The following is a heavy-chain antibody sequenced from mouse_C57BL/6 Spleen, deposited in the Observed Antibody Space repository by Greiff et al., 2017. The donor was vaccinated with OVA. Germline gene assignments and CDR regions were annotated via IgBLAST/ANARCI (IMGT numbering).Heavy chain of an antibody. CDR3: ARSGGSDGYFDD. CDR1: GYTFTSYW. Sequence: LVESGAELVKPGASVKMSCKASGYTFTSYWMTWVKQRPGQGLEWIGNIYPGSGSTNYNEKFKSKATLTVDKSSSTAYMQLSSLTSEEAAVYYCARSGGSDGYFDDWGKGTTVTVSS. D-gene: IGHD1-1*02. J-gene: IGHJ1*03. CDR2: IYPGSGST. V-gene: IGHV1-55*01.